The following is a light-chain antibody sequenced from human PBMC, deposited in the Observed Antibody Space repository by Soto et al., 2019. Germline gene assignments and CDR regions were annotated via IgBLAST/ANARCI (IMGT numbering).Light chain of an antibody. Sequence: QSALTQPPSASGSPGQSVTISCTGTSSDVGGYNYVSWYQQHPGNAPKLMIYEVRQRPSGVPDRFSGSKSGNTASLTVSGLQAEYEADYYCSSYAGSNNFVVFGGGTKVTVL. J-gene: IGLJ2*01. V-gene: IGLV2-8*01. CDR2: EVR. CDR1: SSDVGGYNY. CDR3: SSYAGSNNFVV.